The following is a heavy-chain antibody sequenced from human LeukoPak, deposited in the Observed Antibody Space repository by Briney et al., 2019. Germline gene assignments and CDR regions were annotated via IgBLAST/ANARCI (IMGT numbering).Heavy chain of an antibody. CDR3: TKRQASILTHFDN. Sequence: GRSLRLSCAASGFIFSEYAMSWVRQAPGRGLESVSVISARRQSTFYADSVKGRFTISRDNSKSTLYLQMNSLTADDTAVYFCTKRQASILTHFDNWGQGILVTVSS. D-gene: IGHD5-12*01. CDR2: ISARRQST. V-gene: IGHV3-23*01. CDR1: GFIFSEYA. J-gene: IGHJ4*02.